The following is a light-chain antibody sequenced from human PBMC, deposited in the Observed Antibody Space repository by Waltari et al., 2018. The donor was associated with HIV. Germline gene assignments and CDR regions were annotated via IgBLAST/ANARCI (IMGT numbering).Light chain of an antibody. J-gene: IGKJ2*01. CDR1: HDISNW. V-gene: IGKV1D-12*01. CDR3: QQTNSFPYT. Sequence: DIQMTQSPSSVFASVGDRVTITCRASHDISNWLAWYQQTPGKAPKLLIYAASTLQSGVPSRFSGSGSGALFTLTISRLQPEDFATYFCQQTNSFPYTFGRGTNLEIK. CDR2: AAS.